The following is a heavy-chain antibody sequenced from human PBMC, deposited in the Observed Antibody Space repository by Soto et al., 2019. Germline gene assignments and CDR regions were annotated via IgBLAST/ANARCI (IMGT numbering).Heavy chain of an antibody. CDR3: ATDAGYYDTSGYYYFAFDI. J-gene: IGHJ3*02. CDR1: GFTFSNAW. CDR2: IKSKTDGGTT. D-gene: IGHD3-22*01. Sequence: GGSLRLSCAASGFTFSNAWMSWVRQAPGKGLEWVGRIKSKTDGGTTDYAAPVKGRFTISRDDSKNTLYLQMNSLKTDDPAVYYCATDAGYYDTSGYYYFAFDIWGQGTMVTVSS. V-gene: IGHV3-15*01.